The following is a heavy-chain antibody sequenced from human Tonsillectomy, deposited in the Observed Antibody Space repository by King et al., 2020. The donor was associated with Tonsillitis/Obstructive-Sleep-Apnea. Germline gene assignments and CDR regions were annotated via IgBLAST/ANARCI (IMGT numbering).Heavy chain of an antibody. J-gene: IGHJ4*02. Sequence: VQLVESGGGVVQPGRSLRLSCAASGFTFSSYAMHWVRQAPGKGLEGVAVISYDGNNKYYADSVKGRFTISRDNSKNTLYLQMNSLRAEDTALYYCARAGDIVVVPAAVYFDYWGQGTLVTVSS. CDR3: ARAGDIVVVPAAVYFDY. D-gene: IGHD2-2*01. CDR1: GFTFSSYA. CDR2: ISYDGNNK. V-gene: IGHV3-30*04.